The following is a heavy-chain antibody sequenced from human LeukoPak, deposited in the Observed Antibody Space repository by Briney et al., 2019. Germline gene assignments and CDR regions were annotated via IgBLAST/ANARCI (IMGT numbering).Heavy chain of an antibody. V-gene: IGHV3-53*01. J-gene: IGHJ4*02. CDR2: IYSSVT. Sequence: GRSLRLSCTVSGFTVSSNSMSWVRQAPGKGLEWVSFIYSSVTHYSDSVKGRFTISRDNSKHTLFLQMNSLRAEDTAVYYCARRAGAYSHPYWGQGTLVTVSS. CDR3: ARRAGAYSHPY. CDR1: GFTVSSNS. D-gene: IGHD4/OR15-4a*01.